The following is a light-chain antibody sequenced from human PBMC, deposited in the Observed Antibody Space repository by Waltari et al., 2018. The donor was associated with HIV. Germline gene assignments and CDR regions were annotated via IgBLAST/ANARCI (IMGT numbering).Light chain of an antibody. CDR2: AAS. CDR3: QQCYSSPQT. V-gene: IGKV1-27*01. Sequence: DIQMTQSPSSLSASVGDRVTITCRATQGISTYLAWFQQKPGKLPKLLIYAASTLQSGVPPRFSGSGSGTDFTLTISSLQPDDVATYFCQQCYSSPQTFGQGTKVEI. CDR1: QGISTY. J-gene: IGKJ1*01.